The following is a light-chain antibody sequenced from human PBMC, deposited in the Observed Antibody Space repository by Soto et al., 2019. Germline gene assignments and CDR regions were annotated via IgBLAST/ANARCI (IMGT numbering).Light chain of an antibody. CDR3: SSYTSSSDVV. J-gene: IGLJ2*01. CDR2: DVS. CDR1: SSDVGGYNY. Sequence: QTVLTQPASVSGSPGQSITISCTGTSSDVGGYNYVSWYQQHPGKAPKLMIYDVSNRPSGVSNRFSGSTSGNTASLTISGLQAEDEADYYCSSYTSSSDVVFGGGTQLTVL. V-gene: IGLV2-14*01.